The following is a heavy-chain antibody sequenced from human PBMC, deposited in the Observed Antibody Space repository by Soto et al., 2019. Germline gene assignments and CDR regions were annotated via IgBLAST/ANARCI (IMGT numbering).Heavy chain of an antibody. J-gene: IGHJ3*02. CDR2: ISAYNGNT. CDR1: GYTFTSYG. V-gene: IGHV1-18*01. CDR3: ARGYCSSTSCRSLNAFDI. D-gene: IGHD2-2*01. Sequence: EASVKVSCKASGYTFTSYGISWVRQAPGQGLEWMGWISAYNGNTNYAQKLQGRVTMTTDTSTSTAYMELRSLRSDDTAVYYCARGYCSSTSCRSLNAFDIWGQGTMVTVS.